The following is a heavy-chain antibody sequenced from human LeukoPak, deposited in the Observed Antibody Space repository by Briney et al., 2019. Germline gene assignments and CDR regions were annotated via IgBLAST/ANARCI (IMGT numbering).Heavy chain of an antibody. J-gene: IGHJ4*02. CDR1: GGSISSYY. Sequence: PSETLSLTCTASGGSISSYYWSWIRQPPGKGLEWIGYIYYSGSTNYNPSLKSRVTISVDTSKNQFSLKLSSVTAADTAVYYCARRAGTYYFDYWGQGTLVTVSS. CDR3: ARRAGTYYFDY. D-gene: IGHD6-19*01. V-gene: IGHV4-59*01. CDR2: IYYSGST.